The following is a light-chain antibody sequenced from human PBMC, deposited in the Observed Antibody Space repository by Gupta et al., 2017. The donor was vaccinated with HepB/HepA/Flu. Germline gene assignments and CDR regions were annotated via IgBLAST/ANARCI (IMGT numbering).Light chain of an antibody. CDR2: AAA. V-gene: IGKV1-17*01. CDR3: RQHNSYPQA. J-gene: IGKJ4*01. CDR1: QDIRND. Sequence: DIQMTQSPSSLSASVADRLTITSRTSQDIRNDLGWYQQKPGKAPKRLIYAAASLQSGVASRFSGSGSGTELTLTISSMEPEDVATYYCRQHNSYPQAFGGGTKVEI.